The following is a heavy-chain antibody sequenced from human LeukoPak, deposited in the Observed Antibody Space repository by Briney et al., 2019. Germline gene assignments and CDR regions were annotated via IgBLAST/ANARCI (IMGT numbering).Heavy chain of an antibody. CDR2: TNHSGST. CDR1: GGSFSGYY. Sequence: PSETLSLTCAVYGGSFSGYYWSWIRQPQGKGLEGIGETNHSGSTNYNPSLKSRVTISVDRSKNQFSLKLSSVTAADTAVYYCARAQTRGYYDSSGYPDYWGQGTLVTVSS. J-gene: IGHJ4*02. V-gene: IGHV4-34*01. CDR3: ARAQTRGYYDSSGYPDY. D-gene: IGHD3-22*01.